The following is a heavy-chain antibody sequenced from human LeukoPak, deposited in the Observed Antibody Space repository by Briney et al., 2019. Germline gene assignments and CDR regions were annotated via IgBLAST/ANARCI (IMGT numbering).Heavy chain of an antibody. CDR3: GREIQAPGKTLEY. CDR2: ISSSSTYI. Sequence: GGSLRLSCAASGFTFSSYGMSWVRQAPGKGLEWVSSISSSSTYIYYAESMKGRFTISRDNAKNTLYLQMNSLRGEDTAVYYCGREIQAPGKTLEYWGQGTLVTVSS. V-gene: IGHV3-21*01. CDR1: GFTFSSYG. J-gene: IGHJ4*02.